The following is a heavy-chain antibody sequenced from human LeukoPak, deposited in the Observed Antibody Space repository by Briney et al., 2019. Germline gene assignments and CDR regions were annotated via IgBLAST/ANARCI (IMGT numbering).Heavy chain of an antibody. Sequence: QAGGSLRLSCAASGFTFSTYWMRWVRQAPGKGLVWVSGISSVGGSVCYADSVRGRFTISRDNAKNTMYLQMNGLRAEDTAVYFCARYSSRWHANDYWGQGTLVTVSS. CDR1: GFTFSTYW. V-gene: IGHV3-74*01. D-gene: IGHD6-13*01. CDR3: ARYSSRWHANDY. J-gene: IGHJ4*02. CDR2: ISSVGGSV.